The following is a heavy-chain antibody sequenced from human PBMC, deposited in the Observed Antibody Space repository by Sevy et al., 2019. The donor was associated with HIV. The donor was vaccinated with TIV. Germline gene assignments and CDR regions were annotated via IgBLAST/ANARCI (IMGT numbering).Heavy chain of an antibody. D-gene: IGHD3-10*01. V-gene: IGHV3-23*01. CDR1: GFTFSNAW. J-gene: IGHJ6*02. CDR2: ISGGGGST. CDR3: AKVLWFGEYYYYYYDMDV. Sequence: GGSLRLSCAASGFTFSNAWMSWVRQAPGKGLEWVSGISGGGGSTFYADSVKGRFTISRDKSKNTLYLQMNSLRAEDTAVYYCAKVLWFGEYYYYYYDMDVWGQGTTVTVSS.